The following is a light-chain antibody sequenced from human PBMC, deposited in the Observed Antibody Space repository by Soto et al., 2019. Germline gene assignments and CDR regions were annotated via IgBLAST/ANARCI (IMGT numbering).Light chain of an antibody. Sequence: EVVLTQSQATLSLSPGERATLSCRASQSIRTSLAWYQQKPGQAPRLVIFDASNRANGVPARFGGSGSGTDFTLTINSLEPEDFAVYYCQQRNVWPPITFGQGTRLAIK. J-gene: IGKJ5*01. V-gene: IGKV3-11*01. CDR1: QSIRTS. CDR2: DAS. CDR3: QQRNVWPPIT.